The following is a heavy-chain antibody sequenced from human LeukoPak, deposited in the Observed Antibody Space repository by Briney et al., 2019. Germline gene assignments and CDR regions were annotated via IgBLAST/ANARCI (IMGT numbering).Heavy chain of an antibody. V-gene: IGHV4-38-2*02. Sequence: PSETLSLTCTVSGYSISSGYYWGWIRQPPGKGLEWIGSIYHSGSTYYNPSLKSRVTISVDTSKNQFSLKLSSVAAADTAVYYCARDRSYCSGGSCSYYFDYWGQGTLVTVSS. J-gene: IGHJ4*02. CDR2: IYHSGST. D-gene: IGHD2-15*01. CDR3: ARDRSYCSGGSCSYYFDY. CDR1: GYSISSGYY.